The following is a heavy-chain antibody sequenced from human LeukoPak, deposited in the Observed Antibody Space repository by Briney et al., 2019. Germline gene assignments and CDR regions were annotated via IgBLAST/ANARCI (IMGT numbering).Heavy chain of an antibody. CDR3: ARGRPHGNDY. V-gene: IGHV3-33*01. CDR2: IWYDGSNK. Sequence: PGGSLRLSCAASGFTFSNYGMHWVRQAPGKGLEWVAVIWYDGSNKYYGDSVKGRFSISRDNAKDTLYLQMNSLRVEDTAVYYCARGRPHGNDYWGQGTLVTVSS. D-gene: IGHD4-23*01. CDR1: GFTFSNYG. J-gene: IGHJ4*02.